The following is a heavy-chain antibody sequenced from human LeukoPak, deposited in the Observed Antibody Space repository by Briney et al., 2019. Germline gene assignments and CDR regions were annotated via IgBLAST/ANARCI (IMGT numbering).Heavy chain of an antibody. Sequence: GASVKVSCKASGYTFTDCNMHWVKQAPGKGLEWMGRIDPEDGNTKYAEEIEGRLTLSVDTSMDTAYMEVSSLRSEDTAVYYCTTGAGPEFASSWNLEYWGLGTLVTVSS. CDR1: GYTFTDCN. D-gene: IGHD6-6*01. V-gene: IGHV1-69-2*01. J-gene: IGHJ4*02. CDR2: IDPEDGNT. CDR3: TTGAGPEFASSWNLEY.